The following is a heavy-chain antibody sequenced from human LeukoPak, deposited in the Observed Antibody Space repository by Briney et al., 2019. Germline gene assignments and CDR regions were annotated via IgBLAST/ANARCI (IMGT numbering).Heavy chain of an antibody. J-gene: IGHJ4*02. CDR3: ARAKYYYDSSGGDYFDY. Sequence: GGSLRLSCAASGFTFSNHWMHWVRQAPGKGLVWVSHINNDGSSTRYADSVKGRFTISRDNAKNALYLQMNSLRAEDTAVYYCARAKYYYDSSGGDYFDYWGQGTLVTVSS. D-gene: IGHD3-22*01. V-gene: IGHV3-74*01. CDR1: GFTFSNHW. CDR2: INNDGSST.